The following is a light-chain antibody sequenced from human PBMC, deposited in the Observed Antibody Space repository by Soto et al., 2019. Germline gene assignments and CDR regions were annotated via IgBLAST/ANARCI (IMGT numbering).Light chain of an antibody. Sequence: EIVMTQSPATLSVSPGDRATLSCRASQSVDNNLAWYQQKPGQPPRLLIYDASTRATGIPARFSGSQSGTEFTLTISSLLSEDFAVYYCQQYNNWPHTFGGGPKVDTK. CDR2: DAS. CDR1: QSVDNN. CDR3: QQYNNWPHT. J-gene: IGKJ4*01. V-gene: IGKV3-15*01.